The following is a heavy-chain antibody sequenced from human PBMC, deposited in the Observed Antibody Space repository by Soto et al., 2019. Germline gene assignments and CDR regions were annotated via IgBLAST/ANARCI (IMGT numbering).Heavy chain of an antibody. CDR2: INHSGST. Sequence: QVQLQQWGAGLLKPSETLSLTCAVYGGSFSGYYWSWIRQPPGKGLEWIGEINHSGSTNYNPSLKSRVTISVDTSKNQFSLKLSSVTAADTAVYYCARLYCSAASCYSVGAFDIRGQGTMVTVTS. V-gene: IGHV4-34*01. D-gene: IGHD2-15*01. J-gene: IGHJ3*02. CDR1: GGSFSGYY. CDR3: ARLYCSAASCYSVGAFDI.